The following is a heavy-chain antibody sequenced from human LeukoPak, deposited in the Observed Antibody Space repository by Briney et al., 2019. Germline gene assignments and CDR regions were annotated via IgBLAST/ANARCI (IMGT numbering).Heavy chain of an antibody. CDR1: GLPIADFA. J-gene: IGHJ4*02. CDR2: ISGDGVST. V-gene: IGHV3-43*02. CDR3: AKESGKFDY. Sequence: GRSLRLSCVASGLPIADFAMHWVRQAPGKGLEWVSLISGDGVSTFYADSVKGRFSISRDNSKNSLYLEMNSLRTEDAAMYYCAKESGKFDYWGQGTLVAVSS.